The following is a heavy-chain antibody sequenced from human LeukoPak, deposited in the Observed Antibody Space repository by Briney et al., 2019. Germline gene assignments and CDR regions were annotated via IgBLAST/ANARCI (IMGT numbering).Heavy chain of an antibody. CDR1: GSTFTSYD. D-gene: IGHD3-10*01. J-gene: IGHJ4*02. CDR3: ARGPYYYGSGSVGFDY. V-gene: IGHV1-8*03. CDR2: MNPNSGNT. Sequence: ASVKVSCKASGSTFTSYDINWVRQATGQGLEWMGWMNPNSGNTGYAQKFQGRVTITRNTSISTAYMELSSLRSEDTAVYYCARGPYYYGSGSVGFDYWGQGTLVTVSS.